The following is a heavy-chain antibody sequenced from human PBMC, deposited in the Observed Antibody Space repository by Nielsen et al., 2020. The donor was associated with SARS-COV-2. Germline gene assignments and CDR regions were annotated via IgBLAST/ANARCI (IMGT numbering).Heavy chain of an antibody. Sequence: ASVKVSCKASRYTFTSYAMNWVRQAPGQGLEWMGWINTNTGNPTYAQGFTGRFVFSLDTSVSTAYLQISSLKAEDTAVYYCAREDSGSYLWWGGHDAFDIWGQGTMVTVSS. J-gene: IGHJ3*02. CDR1: RYTFTSYA. CDR3: AREDSGSYLWWGGHDAFDI. V-gene: IGHV7-4-1*02. D-gene: IGHD1-26*01. CDR2: INTNTGNP.